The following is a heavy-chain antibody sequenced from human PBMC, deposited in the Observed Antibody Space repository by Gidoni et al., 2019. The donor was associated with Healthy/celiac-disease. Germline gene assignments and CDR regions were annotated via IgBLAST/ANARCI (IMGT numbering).Heavy chain of an antibody. Sequence: QVQLQESGPGLVKPSQTLSLTSTVSGGSISSGGDYWSWIRQNPGKGLEWIGYIYYRGSTYYNPSLKSRVTISVDTSKNQFSLKLSSVTAADTAVYYCARYPDYYYYGMDVWGQGTTVTVSS. J-gene: IGHJ6*02. CDR3: ARYPDYYYYGMDV. V-gene: IGHV4-31*03. CDR1: GGSISSGGDY. CDR2: IYYRGST.